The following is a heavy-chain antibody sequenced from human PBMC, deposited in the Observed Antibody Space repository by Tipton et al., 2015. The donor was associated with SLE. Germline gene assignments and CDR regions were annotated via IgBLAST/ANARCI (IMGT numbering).Heavy chain of an antibody. J-gene: IGHJ4*02. CDR3: ARRASSSSGVDY. V-gene: IGHV5-51*01. D-gene: IGHD6-6*01. CDR1: GFTFSNAW. CDR2: IYPGDSDT. Sequence: SLRLSCAASGFTFSNAWIGWVRQMPGKGLEWMGIIYPGDSDTRYSPAFQGQVTISADKSISTAYLQWSSLKASDTAMYYCARRASSSSGVDYWGQGTLVTVSS.